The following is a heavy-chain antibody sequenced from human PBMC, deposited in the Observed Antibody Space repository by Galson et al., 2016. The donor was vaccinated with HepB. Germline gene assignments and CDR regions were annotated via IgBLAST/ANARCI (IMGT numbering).Heavy chain of an antibody. J-gene: IGHJ4*02. CDR2: ISTSGGRT. V-gene: IGHV3-23*01. CDR3: AKGTTRLGDN. CDR1: GFAFSVYG. D-gene: IGHD1-26*01. Sequence: SLRLSCAASGFAFSVYGMTWVRQAPRKGLEWVAAISTSGGRTDYADSVKGRFTISRDNSKNMLYLQMNSLRVGDTALYYCAKGTTRLGDNWGQGILVTVSS.